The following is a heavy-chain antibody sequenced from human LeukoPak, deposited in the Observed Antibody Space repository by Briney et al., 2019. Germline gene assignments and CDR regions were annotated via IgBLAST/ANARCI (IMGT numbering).Heavy chain of an antibody. CDR2: IASDGSST. CDR1: GFTFSSYW. CDR3: ARDLAFSRLDY. D-gene: IGHD2/OR15-2a*01. V-gene: IGHV3-74*01. J-gene: IGHJ4*02. Sequence: GGSLRLSCAASGFTFSSYWMNWVRQAPGKGLVWVSRIASDGSSTTYADSVKGRFSISRDNAKNTLYLQMDSLRVEDTAFYYCARDLAFSRLDYWGQGVLVTVSS.